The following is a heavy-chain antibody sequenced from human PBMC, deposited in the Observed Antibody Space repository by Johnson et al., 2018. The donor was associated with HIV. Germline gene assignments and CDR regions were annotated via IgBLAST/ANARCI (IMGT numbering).Heavy chain of an antibody. J-gene: IGHJ3*02. V-gene: IGHV3-30*14. CDR3: VRVSLGYSYGYDAFDI. CDR1: GFTFSSYA. CDR2: ISYDASNK. D-gene: IGHD5-18*01. Sequence: QVQLVESGGGLVKPGGSLRLSCRASGFTFSSYAMHWVRQAPGKGLEWVAVISYDASNKYYADSLKGRFTISRDNSKNTLYLQMSSLRTEDTAVYYCVRVSLGYSYGYDAFDIWGQGTMVTVSS.